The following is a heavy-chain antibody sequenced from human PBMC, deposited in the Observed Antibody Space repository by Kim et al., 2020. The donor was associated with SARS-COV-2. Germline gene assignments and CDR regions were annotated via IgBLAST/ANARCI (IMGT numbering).Heavy chain of an antibody. CDR3: ASGSSSTTIDGMDV. Sequence: GGSLRLSCAASGFTFSNYGMHWVRQAPGKGLVWVSRVSSDGSSTNYADPVKGRFTISRDNAKNTLYLQMNSLRAEDTAVYYCASGSSSTTIDGMDVWGQG. D-gene: IGHD6-6*01. CDR1: GFTFSNYG. V-gene: IGHV3-74*01. CDR2: VSSDGSST. J-gene: IGHJ6*02.